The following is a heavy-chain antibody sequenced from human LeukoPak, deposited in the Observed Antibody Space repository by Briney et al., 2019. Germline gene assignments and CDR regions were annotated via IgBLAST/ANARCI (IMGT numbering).Heavy chain of an antibody. D-gene: IGHD2-15*01. CDR1: GYSFTSYW. J-gene: IGHJ4*02. Sequence: GESLKISCKGSGYSFTSYWIGWVRQMPGKGLGWMGIIYPGDSDTRYSPSFQGQVTISADKSISTAYLQWSSLKASDTAMYYCARREYCSGGSCYLYDYWGQGTLVTVSS. CDR2: IYPGDSDT. CDR3: ARREYCSGGSCYLYDY. V-gene: IGHV5-51*01.